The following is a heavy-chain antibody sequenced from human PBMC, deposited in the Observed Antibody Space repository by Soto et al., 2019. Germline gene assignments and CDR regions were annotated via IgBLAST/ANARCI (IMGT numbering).Heavy chain of an antibody. D-gene: IGHD3-10*01. CDR1: GGSFSGYY. CDR2: INHSGST. V-gene: IGHV4-34*01. CDR3: ARDAKFSLSWDYYQGIDV. Sequence: SETLSLTCAVYGGSFSGYYWRWIRQPPGKGLEWIGEINHSGSTNYNPSLKSRVTISVDTSKNQFFLRLTSVTAADTAVYYCARDAKFSLSWDYYQGIDVWGPGTTVTVSS. J-gene: IGHJ6*02.